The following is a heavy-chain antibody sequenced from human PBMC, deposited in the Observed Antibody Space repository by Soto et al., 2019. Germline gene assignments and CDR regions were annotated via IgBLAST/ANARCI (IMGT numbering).Heavy chain of an antibody. CDR1: GFTFSRHA. V-gene: IGHV3-21*01. J-gene: IGHJ4*02. CDR3: ARDQCSSTSCYSF. Sequence: GGSLILSCTASGFTFSRHAMTWVRQAPGKGLEWVSAISSSSSYIYYADSVKGRFTISRDNAKNSLYLQMNSLRAEDTAVYYCARDQCSSTSCYSFWGQGTLVTVSS. D-gene: IGHD2-2*01. CDR2: ISSSSSYI.